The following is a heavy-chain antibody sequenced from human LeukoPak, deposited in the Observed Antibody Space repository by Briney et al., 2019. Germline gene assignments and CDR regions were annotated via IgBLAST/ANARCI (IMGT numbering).Heavy chain of an antibody. V-gene: IGHV3-7*05. D-gene: IGHD3-10*01. CDR2: INQDGSEK. J-gene: IGHJ3*02. CDR1: GFTFSYYW. CDR3: ARDDGAGGAFDI. Sequence: PGGSLRLSCAASGFTFSYYWMSWVRQAPGKGLEWVANINQDGSEKYYVDSVKGRFTISRDNAKNSLYLQMNSLRAEDTAVYYCARDDGAGGAFDIWGQGTMATVSS.